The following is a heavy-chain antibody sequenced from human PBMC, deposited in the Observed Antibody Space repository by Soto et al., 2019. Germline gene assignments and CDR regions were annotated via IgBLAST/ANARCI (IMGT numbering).Heavy chain of an antibody. CDR3: AKGGEGYCSGTSCLYHMDA. V-gene: IGHV3-23*01. D-gene: IGHD2-15*01. Sequence: EVQLLESGGGLVQPGGSRRLSCAASGFTFSSYAMSWVRQAPGKGLEWVSTISDSGSTYYADSVKGRLTISRDISKSTLNVQMGSLRAEDTAVYYCAKGGEGYCSGTSCLYHMDAWGKGTTVTVSS. CDR1: GFTFSSYA. CDR2: ISDSGST. J-gene: IGHJ6*03.